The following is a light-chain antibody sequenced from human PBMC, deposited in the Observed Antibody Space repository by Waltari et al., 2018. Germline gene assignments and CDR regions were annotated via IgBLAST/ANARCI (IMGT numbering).Light chain of an antibody. Sequence: DIVMTQTPLSSPVTLGQPASISCRSSQSRVHSDGNTYLSWLQQRPGHPPRLLIYEISNRFSGVPDRFSGSGAGTDFTLKISRVEAEDVGVYYCMQATQFPHTFGQGTKLEIK. CDR2: EIS. V-gene: IGKV2-24*01. CDR1: QSRVHSDGNTY. J-gene: IGKJ2*01. CDR3: MQATQFPHT.